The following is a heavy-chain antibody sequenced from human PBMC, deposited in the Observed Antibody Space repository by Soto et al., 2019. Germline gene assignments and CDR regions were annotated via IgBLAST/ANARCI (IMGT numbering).Heavy chain of an antibody. Sequence: LSLTCTVSGGSISSGGYYWSWIRQHPGKGLEWIGYIYYSGSTYYNPSLKSRVTISVDTSKNQFSLKLSSVTAADTAVYYCARNGYYYGSGSYYSKWPTNYYYYYMDVWGKGTTVTVSS. V-gene: IGHV4-31*03. J-gene: IGHJ6*03. CDR2: IYYSGST. CDR1: GGSISSGGYY. CDR3: ARNGYYYGSGSYYSKWPTNYYYYYMDV. D-gene: IGHD3-10*01.